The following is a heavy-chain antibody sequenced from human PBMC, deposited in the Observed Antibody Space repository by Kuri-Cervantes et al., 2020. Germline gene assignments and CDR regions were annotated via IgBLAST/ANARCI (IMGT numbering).Heavy chain of an antibody. Sequence: GESLKISCAASGFTFSSYAMSWVRQAPGKGLEWVSAISGSGGSTYYADSVKGRFTISRDNSKNTLYLQMNSLRAEDTAVYYCARDLSGYDERAVADAFDIWGQGTMVTVSS. CDR3: ARDLSGYDERAVADAFDI. CDR2: ISGSGGST. J-gene: IGHJ3*02. D-gene: IGHD5-12*01. CDR1: GFTFSSYA. V-gene: IGHV3-23*01.